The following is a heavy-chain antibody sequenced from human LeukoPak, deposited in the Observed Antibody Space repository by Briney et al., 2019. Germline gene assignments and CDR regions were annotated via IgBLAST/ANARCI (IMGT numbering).Heavy chain of an antibody. CDR3: ARDSPSSDTIGFDY. CDR1: GYTFTSYG. Sequence: ASVKVSCKASGYTFTSYGISWVRQAPGQGLEWMGWISAYNGNTNYAQKLQGRVTMTTGTSTSTAYMELRSLRSDDTAVYYCARDSPSSDTIGFDYWGQGTLVTVSS. J-gene: IGHJ4*02. CDR2: ISAYNGNT. D-gene: IGHD3-3*01. V-gene: IGHV1-18*01.